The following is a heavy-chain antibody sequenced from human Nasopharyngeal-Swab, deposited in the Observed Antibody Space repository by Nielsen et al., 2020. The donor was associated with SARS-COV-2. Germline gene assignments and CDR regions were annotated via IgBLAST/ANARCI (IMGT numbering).Heavy chain of an antibody. CDR1: GCSISSYY. CDR3: PYGANRYQFDY. D-gene: IGHD4-17*01. Sequence: SETLTLTWTVPGCSISSYYWSWVRQPPGKGLEWIGFIDYSGGTNYNPSLKSGVTISVDTPKNQFSLKLSSVTAANTAVYYCPYGANRYQFDYWGQGTLVTVSS. V-gene: IGHV4-59*13. J-gene: IGHJ4*02. CDR2: IDYSGGT.